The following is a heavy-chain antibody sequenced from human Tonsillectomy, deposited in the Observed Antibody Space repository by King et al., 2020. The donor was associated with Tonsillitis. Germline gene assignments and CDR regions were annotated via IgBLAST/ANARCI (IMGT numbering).Heavy chain of an antibody. J-gene: IGHJ4*02. CDR1: GFTFDDYT. D-gene: IGHD5-24*01. Sequence: VQLVESGGVVVQPGGSLRLSCAASGFTFDDYTMHWVRQDPGKGLEWVSLIRWDAGSTYYTDSVQGRFTMSRENSKNSLYLQMNSLRSEDTALYYCAKEGGRATINGDFDYWGQGTLVTVSS. CDR3: AKEGGRATINGDFDY. V-gene: IGHV3-43*01. CDR2: IRWDAGST.